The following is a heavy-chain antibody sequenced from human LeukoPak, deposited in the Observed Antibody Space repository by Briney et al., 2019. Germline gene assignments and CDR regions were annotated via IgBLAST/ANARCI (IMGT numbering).Heavy chain of an antibody. CDR1: GYSISSGYY. J-gene: IGHJ6*03. V-gene: IGHV4-38-2*02. CDR3: ALGDYYYYYMDV. Sequence: SETLSLTCTVSGYSISSGYYWGWIRQPPGKGLEWIGSIYHSGSTYYNPSLKSRVTISVDTSKNQFSLKLSSVTAADTAVYYCALGDYYYYYMDVWGKGTTVTVSS. CDR2: IYHSGST.